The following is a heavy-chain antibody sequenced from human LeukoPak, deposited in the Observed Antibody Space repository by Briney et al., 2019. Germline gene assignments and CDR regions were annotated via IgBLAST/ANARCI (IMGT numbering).Heavy chain of an antibody. CDR3: VRGGKCSDGKCYLIDY. Sequence: PGGSLRLSCVASGFTFSNSAMHWVRQAPGKGLEWVAIMSFDGSHERYGDSVKGRFTLSRDNSKNTLYLQINSLRTEDTAVYYCVRGGKCSDGKCYLIDYWGQGTLVTVSS. J-gene: IGHJ4*02. V-gene: IGHV3-30*04. D-gene: IGHD2-15*01. CDR1: GFTFSNSA. CDR2: MSFDGSHE.